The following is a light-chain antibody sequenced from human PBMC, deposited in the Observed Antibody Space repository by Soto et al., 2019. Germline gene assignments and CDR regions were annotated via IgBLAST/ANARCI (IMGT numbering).Light chain of an antibody. Sequence: EIVLTQSPGTLSLSPGERATLSCGASKSVSSSYLAWYQQKPGQTPRLLIYGASGRATGIPDRFSGSGSGTDFTLTISRLEPEDFAVYYCQQYGSSPPVTFGQGTRLEIK. J-gene: IGKJ5*01. V-gene: IGKV3-20*01. CDR3: QQYGSSPPVT. CDR2: GAS. CDR1: KSVSSSY.